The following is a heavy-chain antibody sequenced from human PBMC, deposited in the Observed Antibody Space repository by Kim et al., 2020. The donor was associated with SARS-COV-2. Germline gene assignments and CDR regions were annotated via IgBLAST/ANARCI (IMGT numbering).Heavy chain of an antibody. CDR1: GGSISSSSYY. CDR2: IYYSGST. CDR3: ARHGNYDFWSGYYRDWYFDL. Sequence: SETLSLTCTVSGGSISSSSYYWGWIRQPPGKGLEWIGSIYYSGSTYYNPSLKSRVTISVDTSKNQFSLKLSSVTAADTAVYYCARHGNYDFWSGYYRDWYFDLWGRGTLVTVSS. J-gene: IGHJ2*01. D-gene: IGHD3-3*01. V-gene: IGHV4-39*01.